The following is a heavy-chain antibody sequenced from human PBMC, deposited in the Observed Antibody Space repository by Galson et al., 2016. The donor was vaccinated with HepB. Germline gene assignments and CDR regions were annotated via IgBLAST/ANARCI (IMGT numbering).Heavy chain of an antibody. J-gene: IGHJ5*02. CDR3: ARGLAGPGAYSGSYIPHNWFDP. Sequence: SVKVSCKASGGTFRSYTISWVRQAPGQGLEWMGGIIPFFGTPNYAQKFQGRVTITADESTSTAYMELSSLRSEDTAVYYCARGLAGPGAYSGSYIPHNWFDPGGQGTLVTVSS. CDR2: IIPFFGTP. D-gene: IGHD1-26*01. V-gene: IGHV1-69*13. CDR1: GGTFRSYT.